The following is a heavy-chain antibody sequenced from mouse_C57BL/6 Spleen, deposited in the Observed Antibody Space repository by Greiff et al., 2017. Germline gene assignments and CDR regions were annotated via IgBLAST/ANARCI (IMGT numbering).Heavy chain of an antibody. V-gene: IGHV5-6*01. Sequence: EVMLVESEGDLVKPGGSLKLSCAASGFTFSSYGMSWVRQTPDKRLEWVATISSGGSYTYYPDSVKGRFTISRDNAKNTLYLQMSSLKSEDTAMYYCARHYYGSSYNYAMDYGGQGTSVTVSS. CDR3: ARHYYGSSYNYAMDY. D-gene: IGHD1-1*01. J-gene: IGHJ4*01. CDR1: GFTFSSYG. CDR2: ISSGGSYT.